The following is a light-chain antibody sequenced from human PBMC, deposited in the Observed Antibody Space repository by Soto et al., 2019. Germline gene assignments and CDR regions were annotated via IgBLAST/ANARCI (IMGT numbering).Light chain of an antibody. Sequence: EIVMTQSPATLSVSPGERATLSCRASQSVSSNLAWYQQKPGQAPRLLSYGASTRATGIPARFSGSGSGTDSTLSISSLQSEEVAVYYCLEYSTWRGTFDQGNKVELK. J-gene: IGKJ1*01. CDR1: QSVSSN. CDR3: LEYSTWRGT. V-gene: IGKV3-15*01. CDR2: GAS.